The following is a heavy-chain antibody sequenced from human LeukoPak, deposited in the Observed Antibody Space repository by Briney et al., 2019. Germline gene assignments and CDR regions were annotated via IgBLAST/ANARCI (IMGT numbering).Heavy chain of an antibody. CDR3: ARGDYYDILTGYYYYYGMDV. CDR2: ISSSGSTI. D-gene: IGHD3-9*01. Sequence: GGSLRLSCAASGFTFSSYEMNWVRQAPGKGLEWVSYISSSGSTIYYAGSVKGRFTISRDNAKNSLYLQMNSLRAEDTAVYYCARGDYYDILTGYYYYYGMDVWGQGTTVTVSS. J-gene: IGHJ6*02. V-gene: IGHV3-48*03. CDR1: GFTFSSYE.